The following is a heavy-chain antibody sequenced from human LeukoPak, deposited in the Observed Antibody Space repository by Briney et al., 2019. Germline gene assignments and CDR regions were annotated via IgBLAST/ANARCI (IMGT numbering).Heavy chain of an antibody. CDR2: ISSGSSYI. D-gene: IGHD3-10*01. CDR3: ARDLGSATSAEVS. Sequence: PGGSLRLSCAASGFTFSSYTMNWVRQAPGKGLEWVSIISSGSSYIHYADSVKGRFTISRDNGKNSLYLQMNSLKTEDTAVYYCARDLGSATSAEVSWGQGTLVTVSS. CDR1: GFTFSSYT. J-gene: IGHJ4*02. V-gene: IGHV3-21*04.